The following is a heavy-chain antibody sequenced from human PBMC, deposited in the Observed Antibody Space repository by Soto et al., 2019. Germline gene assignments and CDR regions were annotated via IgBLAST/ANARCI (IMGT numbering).Heavy chain of an antibody. CDR3: ANYYGDYHPLNY. CDR2: IKQDGSEK. J-gene: IGHJ4*02. CDR1: GFTFSSYW. D-gene: IGHD4-17*01. V-gene: IGHV3-7*01. Sequence: GGSLRLSCAASGFTFSSYWMSWVRQAPGKGLEWVANIKQDGSEKYYVDSVKGRFTISRDNGKNSLYLQMNSLRAEDTAVYYCANYYGDYHPLNYWGQGTLVTVSS.